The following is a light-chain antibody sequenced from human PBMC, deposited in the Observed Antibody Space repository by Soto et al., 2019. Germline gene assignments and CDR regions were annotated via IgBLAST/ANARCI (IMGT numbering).Light chain of an antibody. CDR2: RAS. V-gene: IGKV3-20*01. CDR1: QSLSGNY. J-gene: IGKJ1*01. CDR3: QHYGASPWT. Sequence: EIVLTQSAGTLSWSPGERATLSVMASQSLSGNYLAWYQQKPGQAPRVLIYRASIRATGISDRFSGSGSGTDFTLTISRLEPEDFAVYYCQHYGASPWTFGQGTKVDIK.